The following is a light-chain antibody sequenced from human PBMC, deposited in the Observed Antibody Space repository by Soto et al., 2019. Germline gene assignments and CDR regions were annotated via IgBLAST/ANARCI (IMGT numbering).Light chain of an antibody. CDR2: YDD. CDR1: SSNIGNNA. CDR3: AAWDDSLNAYV. V-gene: IGLV1-36*01. J-gene: IGLJ1*01. Sequence: QSVLTQPPSVSEAPRQRVTISCSGSSSNIGNNAVNWYQQLPGQAPKIVIYYDDLLTSGVSDRFSGSKSGTSASLAISGLQSDDEADYYCAAWDDSLNAYVFGPGTKLHRP.